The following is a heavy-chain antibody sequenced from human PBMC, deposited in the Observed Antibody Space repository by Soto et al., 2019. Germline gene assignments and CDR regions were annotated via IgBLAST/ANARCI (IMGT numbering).Heavy chain of an antibody. CDR1: GYTFTSSG. Sequence: QVQLVQSGAEVKKPGASVKVSCKASGYTFTSSGMSWVRQAPGQGREWMGGISVHTGSSEYAQRFQGRVTMTTDRSTSTAYMELTSLRSDDTAVYYCARAFFYQGSDSRGYSFDAFDFWGPGTLVTVSS. CDR3: ARAFFYQGSDSRGYSFDAFDF. J-gene: IGHJ3*01. CDR2: ISVHTGSS. D-gene: IGHD3-22*01. V-gene: IGHV1-18*01.